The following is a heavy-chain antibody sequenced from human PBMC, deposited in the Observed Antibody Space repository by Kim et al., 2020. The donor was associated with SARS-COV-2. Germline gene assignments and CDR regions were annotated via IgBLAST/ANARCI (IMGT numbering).Heavy chain of an antibody. D-gene: IGHD3-10*01. V-gene: IGHV4-4*02. CDR2: IYHSGST. Sequence: SETLSLTCAVSGGSISSSNWWSWVRQPPGKGLEWIGEIYHSGSTNYNPSLKSRVTISVDKSKNQFSLKLSSVTAADTAVYYCARLFNRGGPDWGITYYYGSGRDYWGQGTLVTVSS. CDR1: GGSISSSNW. J-gene: IGHJ4*02. CDR3: ARLFNRGGPDWGITYYYGSGRDY.